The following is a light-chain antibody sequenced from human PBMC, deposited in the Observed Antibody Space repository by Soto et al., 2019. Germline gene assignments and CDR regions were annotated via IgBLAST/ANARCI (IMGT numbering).Light chain of an antibody. J-gene: IGLJ3*02. CDR3: SSYTTRSTVV. CDR1: SSDIGSFHY. Sequence: QSALTQPASVSGSPGQSITLSCTGSSSDIGSFHYVSWYQHHPGKAPTLMIYEVINRPSGVSDRFSGSKSANTASLTISRLQADDEANYYCSSYTTRSTVVFGGGTKLTVL. CDR2: EVI. V-gene: IGLV2-14*01.